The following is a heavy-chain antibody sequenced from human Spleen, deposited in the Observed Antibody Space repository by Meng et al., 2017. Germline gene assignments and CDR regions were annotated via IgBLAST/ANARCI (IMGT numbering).Heavy chain of an antibody. CDR1: GGSISSNNW. CDR3: ARILGSGTYYVSDYYYGLGV. Sequence: SETLSLTCAVSGGSISSNNWWTWVRQPPGKGLEWIGEIFHSGSTNYNPSLKSRVTISVDKSKNQFSLKLSSVTAADTAVYYCARILGSGTYYVSDYYYGLGVWGQGTTVTGSS. V-gene: IGHV4-4*02. D-gene: IGHD1-26*01. J-gene: IGHJ6*02. CDR2: IFHSGST.